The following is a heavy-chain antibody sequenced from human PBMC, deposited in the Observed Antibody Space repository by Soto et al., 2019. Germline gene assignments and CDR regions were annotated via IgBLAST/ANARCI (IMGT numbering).Heavy chain of an antibody. CDR2: ISGSGGST. V-gene: IGHV3-23*01. D-gene: IGHD3-16*01. J-gene: IGHJ4*02. Sequence: PGGSLRLSCAASGFTFSSYAMSWVRQAPGKGLEWVSAISGSGGSTYYADSVKGRFTISRDNSKNTLYLQMNSLRAEDTAVYYCAKDPSPDMIPFGNDYWGQGTLVTVSS. CDR1: GFTFSSYA. CDR3: AKDPSPDMIPFGNDY.